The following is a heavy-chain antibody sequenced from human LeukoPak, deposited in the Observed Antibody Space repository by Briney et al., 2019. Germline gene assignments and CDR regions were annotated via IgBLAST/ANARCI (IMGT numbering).Heavy chain of an antibody. V-gene: IGHV4-4*09. Sequence: PSETLCLTCTDPGGSISSYYWSWIRQSPVKGLGWIGYIFPTGSAFYNPSLESGVTISLDTSENQFSLTLSSVTAADTAVYYCARRNHYFYYMDVWGKGTTVTVSS. J-gene: IGHJ6*03. CDR3: ARRNHYFYYMDV. CDR2: IFPTGSA. CDR1: GGSISSYY.